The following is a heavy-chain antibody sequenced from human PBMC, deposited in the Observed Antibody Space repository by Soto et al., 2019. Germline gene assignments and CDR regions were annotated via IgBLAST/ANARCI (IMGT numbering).Heavy chain of an antibody. J-gene: IGHJ5*02. V-gene: IGHV4-61*01. CDR1: NASISTISSYY. Sequence: WETLSLTCTVSNASISTISSYYWTWVRQPPGKGLEWIGYVYYSGSTNFNPSLKSRVGMSIDTSKNQFSLELKSVTAADTATYYCVRDYLLTGFDTWGQGTLVTVSS. D-gene: IGHD3-9*01. CDR3: VRDYLLTGFDT. CDR2: VYYSGST.